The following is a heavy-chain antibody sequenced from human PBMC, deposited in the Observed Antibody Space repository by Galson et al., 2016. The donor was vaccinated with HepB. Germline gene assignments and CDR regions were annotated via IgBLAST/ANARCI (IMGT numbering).Heavy chain of an antibody. V-gene: IGHV1-69*13. CDR2: IIPPFGTA. CDR3: ARVGTQWLVGVRYYFDY. D-gene: IGHD6-19*01. CDR1: RGPFSSYA. Sequence: SVKVSCKASRGPFSSYAISWLRQAPGQGLEWMGGIIPPFGTATSAQKFQGRVTITADESTSTAYMELSSLRSEDTAVYYCARVGTQWLVGVRYYFDYWGQGTLFTVSS. J-gene: IGHJ4*02.